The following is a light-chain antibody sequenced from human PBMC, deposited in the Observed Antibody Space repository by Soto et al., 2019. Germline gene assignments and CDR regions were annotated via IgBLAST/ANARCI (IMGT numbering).Light chain of an antibody. CDR1: QTISSTY. CDR3: QHYGSSPKT. CDR2: AAS. J-gene: IGKJ1*01. Sequence: EIVLTQSPGTLSLSPGDRATLSCRASQTISSTYLAWYQQKPGQAPRLLIYAASTRATGIPDRFSGSGSGTDFTLTISRLEPEDCAVYYCQHYGSSPKTFGQGTKVEI. V-gene: IGKV3-20*01.